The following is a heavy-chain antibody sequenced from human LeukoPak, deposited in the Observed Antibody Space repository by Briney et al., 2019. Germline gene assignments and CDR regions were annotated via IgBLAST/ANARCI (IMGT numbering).Heavy chain of an antibody. D-gene: IGHD3-16*01. CDR2: MNQVGSEK. J-gene: IGHJ6*02. Sequence: GGSLRLSCAPSGFTFSDSWMSWVRQAPGKGLEGVANMNQVGSEKDYVDSVKGRFTISRENARNSLYLQMGSLRAEDTAVYYCATYTHWVAGDVWGQGTTVTVSS. V-gene: IGHV3-7*01. CDR1: GFTFSDSW. CDR3: ATYTHWVAGDV.